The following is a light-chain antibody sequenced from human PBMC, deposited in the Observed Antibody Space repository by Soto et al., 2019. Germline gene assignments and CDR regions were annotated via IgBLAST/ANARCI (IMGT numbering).Light chain of an antibody. CDR2: SDR. V-gene: IGLV1-47*02. CDR3: ASRHDTLGGPV. J-gene: IGLJ3*02. CDR1: SSNIGNNY. Sequence: QSVLTQPPSASGTPGQRVAISCSGNSSNIGNNYVYWYQQFPGMAPKLIIYSDRQRPPGVPDRFSGSKSGTSASLAIRGLRSEDEADYHCASRHDTLGGPVFGGGTMLTVL.